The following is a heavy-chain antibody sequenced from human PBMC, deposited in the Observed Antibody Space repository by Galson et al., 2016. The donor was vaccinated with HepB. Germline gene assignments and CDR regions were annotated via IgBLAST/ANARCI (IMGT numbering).Heavy chain of an antibody. CDR3: ARGECSDTGCYTFDP. CDR2: ISHSGST. D-gene: IGHD2-2*02. Sequence: TLSLTCSVSAGSISSGDDSWSWIRQPPGKGLEWIGYISHSGSTHYNPSLKSRVTISVDGSKNQVYLRLSSVTAADTAMYYCARGECSDTGCYTFDPWGQGTQVIVSS. V-gene: IGHV4-30-2*01. J-gene: IGHJ5*02. CDR1: AGSISSGDDS.